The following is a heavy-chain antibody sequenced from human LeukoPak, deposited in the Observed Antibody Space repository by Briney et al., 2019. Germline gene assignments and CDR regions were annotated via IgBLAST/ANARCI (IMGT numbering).Heavy chain of an antibody. Sequence: SETLSLTCTVSGGSISSYFWSWIRQPPGNGLEWIGYIYYSGSTYYNPSLKSRVTISVDTSKNQFSLKLSSVTAADTAVYYCAGGGYYDSSGYYPYYYYYGMDVWGQGTTVTVSS. CDR2: IYYSGST. CDR3: AGGGYYDSSGYYPYYYYYGMDV. V-gene: IGHV4-59*06. D-gene: IGHD3-22*01. CDR1: GGSISSYF. J-gene: IGHJ6*02.